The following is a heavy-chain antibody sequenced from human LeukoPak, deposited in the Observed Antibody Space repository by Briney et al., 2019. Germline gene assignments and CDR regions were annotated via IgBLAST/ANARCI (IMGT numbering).Heavy chain of an antibody. CDR2: IRYDGSNK. CDR1: GFTFSNYG. J-gene: IGHJ4*02. V-gene: IGHV3-30*02. Sequence: GGSLRLSCAASGFTFSNYGMHWVRQAPGKGPEWVAFIRYDGSNKYYGDSVKGRFTISRDNSKNTLYLQMNSLRAEDTAVYYCAKAPNLVAAPDYWGQGTLVTVSS. D-gene: IGHD2-15*01. CDR3: AKAPNLVAAPDY.